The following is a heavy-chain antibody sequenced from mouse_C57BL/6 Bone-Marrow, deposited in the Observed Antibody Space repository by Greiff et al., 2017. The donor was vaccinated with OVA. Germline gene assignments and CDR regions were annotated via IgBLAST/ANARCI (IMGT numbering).Heavy chain of an antibody. CDR3: ARRDGYYYWYFDV. V-gene: IGHV5-6*01. CDR1: GFTFSSYG. Sequence: EVQVVESGGDLVKPGGSLKLSCAASGFTFSSYGMSWVRQTPDKRLEWVATISSGGSYTYYPDSVKGRFTISRDNAKNTLYLQMSILKSEDTAMYYCARRDGYYYWYFDVWGTGTTVTVSS. CDR2: ISSGGSYT. D-gene: IGHD2-3*01. J-gene: IGHJ1*03.